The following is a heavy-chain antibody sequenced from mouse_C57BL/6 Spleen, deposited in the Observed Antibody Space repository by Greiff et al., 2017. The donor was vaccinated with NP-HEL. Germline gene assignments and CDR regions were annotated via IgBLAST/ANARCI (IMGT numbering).Heavy chain of an antibody. CDR1: GYAFSSYW. CDR3: ARCGTGAMGY. Sequence: VQLQESGAELVKPGASVKISCKASGYAFSSYWMNWVKQRPGKGLEWIGQIYPGDGDTNYNGKFKGKATLTADKSSSTAYMQLSSLPSEDSAVYFCARCGTGAMGYWGQGTSVTVAS. J-gene: IGHJ4*01. V-gene: IGHV1-80*01. D-gene: IGHD4-1*01. CDR2: IYPGDGDT.